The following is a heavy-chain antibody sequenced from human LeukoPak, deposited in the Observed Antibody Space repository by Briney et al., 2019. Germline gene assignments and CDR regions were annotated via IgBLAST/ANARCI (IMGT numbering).Heavy chain of an antibody. CDR3: ARRTYSASYWKHFDY. J-gene: IGHJ4*02. D-gene: IGHD1-26*01. CDR2: IYYSENT. V-gene: IGHV4-39*01. Sequence: SETLSLTCTVSGGSISSSSDYWGWIRQAPGKGLEWIGSIYYSENTYYNSSLKSRVTITVDTSKNQFSLKLNSVTAADTAVYFCARRTYSASYWKHFDYWGQGTLVTVSS. CDR1: GGSISSSSDY.